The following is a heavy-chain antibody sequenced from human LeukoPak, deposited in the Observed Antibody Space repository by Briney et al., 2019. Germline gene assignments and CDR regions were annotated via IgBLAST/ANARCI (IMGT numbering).Heavy chain of an antibody. J-gene: IGHJ4*02. CDR3: AEGSGYSYGFSDY. CDR1: GFTFSTYG. Sequence: GGSLRLSCAASGFTFSTYGMSWVRQAPGKGLECVSAISGSGGTTYYADSVKGRFTISRDNSKNTLYVQMHSLRAEDTAVYYCAEGSGYSYGFSDYWGQGTLVTVSS. V-gene: IGHV3-23*01. D-gene: IGHD5-18*01. CDR2: ISGSGGTT.